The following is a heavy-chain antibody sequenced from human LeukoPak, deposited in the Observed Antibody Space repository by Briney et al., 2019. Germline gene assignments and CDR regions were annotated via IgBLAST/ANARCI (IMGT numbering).Heavy chain of an antibody. CDR1: GFTFSYAW. CDR3: ARGLWYSSLDY. CDR2: INHSGST. Sequence: GSLRLSCAASGFTFSYAWMSWVRQPPGKGLEWIGEINHSGSTNYNPSLKSRVTISVDTSKNQFSLKLSSVTAADTAVYYCARGLWYSSLDYWAREPWSPSPQ. D-gene: IGHD6-13*01. V-gene: IGHV4-34*01. J-gene: IGHJ4*02.